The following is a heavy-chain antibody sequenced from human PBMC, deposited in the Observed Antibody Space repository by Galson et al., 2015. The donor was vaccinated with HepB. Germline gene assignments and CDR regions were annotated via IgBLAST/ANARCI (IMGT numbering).Heavy chain of an antibody. CDR2: IKHDSSTT. CDR1: RIIFSGYW. Sequence: LRLSCAASRIIFSGYWMDWVRQAPGEGLVWVSRIKHDSSTTYYAESVRGRFTISRDNAKNMVFLQMSSLRAEDTAVYYCARERSGAFDIWGQGTVVTVSS. J-gene: IGHJ3*02. V-gene: IGHV3-74*01. CDR3: ARERSGAFDI.